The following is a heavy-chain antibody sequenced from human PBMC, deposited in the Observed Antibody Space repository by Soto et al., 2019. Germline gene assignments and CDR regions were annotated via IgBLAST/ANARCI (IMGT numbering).Heavy chain of an antibody. CDR2: IRSKANSYAT. CDR1: GFTFSGSA. CDR3: TRLDDDFWSGYAKGDY. J-gene: IGHJ4*02. V-gene: IGHV3-73*01. D-gene: IGHD3-3*01. Sequence: EVQLVESGGGLVQPGGSLKLSCAASGFTFSGSAMHWVRQASGKGLEWVGRIRSKANSYATAYAASVKGRFTISRYDPKNTEYLQMNGLKTEDTAVYYCTRLDDDFWSGYAKGDYGGQGTLVTVSS.